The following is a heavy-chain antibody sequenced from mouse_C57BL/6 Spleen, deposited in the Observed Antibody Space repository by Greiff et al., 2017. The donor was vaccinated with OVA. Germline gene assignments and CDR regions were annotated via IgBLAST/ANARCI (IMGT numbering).Heavy chain of an antibody. J-gene: IGHJ1*03. CDR2: IWSGGST. Sequence: VQLKQSGPGLVQPSQSLSITCTVSGFSLTSYGVHWVRQSPGKGLEWLGVIWSGGSTDYNAAFISRLSISKDNSKSQVFFKMNSLQADDTAIYYCAREITTVVATDWYFDVWGTGTTVTVSS. CDR3: AREITTVVATDWYFDV. V-gene: IGHV2-2*01. CDR1: GFSLTSYG. D-gene: IGHD1-1*01.